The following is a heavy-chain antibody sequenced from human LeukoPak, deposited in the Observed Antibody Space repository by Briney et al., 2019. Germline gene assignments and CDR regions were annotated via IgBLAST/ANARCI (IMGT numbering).Heavy chain of an antibody. CDR3: ARDRERESSFDI. J-gene: IGHJ3*02. V-gene: IGHV4-38-2*02. CDR2: IYHSGST. CDR1: GGSISSFY. Sequence: SETLSLTCTVSGGSISSFYWSWIRQPPGKGLEWIGSIYHSGSTYYNPSLNSRVTISVDTSKNQFSLKLSSVTAADMAVYYCARDRERESSFDIWGQGTMVTVPS. D-gene: IGHD5-24*01.